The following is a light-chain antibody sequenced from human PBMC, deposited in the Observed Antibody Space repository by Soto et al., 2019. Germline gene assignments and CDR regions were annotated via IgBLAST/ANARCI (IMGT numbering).Light chain of an antibody. CDR1: SSDVGGYDY. V-gene: IGLV2-11*01. CDR3: CSYGGYFWV. J-gene: IGLJ3*02. CDR2: DVT. Sequence: QSVLTQPRSVSGSPGQSVTISCTGTSSDVGGYDYVSWFQHHPGKVPKLMIYDVTKRPSGVPDRFSASKSGNTASLTISGLQDEDEADYYCCSYGGYFWVFGGGTKLTVL.